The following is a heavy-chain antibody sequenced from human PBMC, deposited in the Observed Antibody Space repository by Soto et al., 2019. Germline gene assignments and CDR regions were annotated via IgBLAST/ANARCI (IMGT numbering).Heavy chain of an antibody. J-gene: IGHJ4*02. CDR2: IIPIFGTA. Sequence: QVQLVQSGAEVKKPGSSVKVSCKASGGTFSSYAISWVRQAPGQGLEWMGGIIPIFGTANYAQKFQGRVTITADESTSTAYMELSSLRSEDTAVYYCARGGDYYDSSGYPLRTFDYWGQGTLVTVSS. CDR1: GGTFSSYA. CDR3: ARGGDYYDSSGYPLRTFDY. D-gene: IGHD3-22*01. V-gene: IGHV1-69*01.